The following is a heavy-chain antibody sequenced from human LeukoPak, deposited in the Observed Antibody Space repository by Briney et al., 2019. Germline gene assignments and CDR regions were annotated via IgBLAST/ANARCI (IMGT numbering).Heavy chain of an antibody. CDR3: EKVPRSLLRLGLFDI. CDR1: GFTFSSYG. V-gene: IGHV3-30*18. CDR2: MSDDGSNK. J-gene: IGHJ3*02. D-gene: IGHD2-2*01. Sequence: GGSLRLSCAASGFTFSSYGMQWVRQAPGKGLEWVTVMSDDGSNKYYADSVKGRFTISRDNSKNAVYLQMKSLRAEDGDVYYCEKVPRSLLRLGLFDIWGEGTMVTVSS.